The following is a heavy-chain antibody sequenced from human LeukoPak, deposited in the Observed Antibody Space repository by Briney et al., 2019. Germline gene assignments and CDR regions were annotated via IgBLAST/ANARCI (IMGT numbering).Heavy chain of an antibody. CDR1: GFTFDDYA. D-gene: IGHD7-27*01. Sequence: LRLSCAASGFTFDDYAMHWVRQPPGKGLEWIGYIYHSGSTYYNPSLKSRVTISVDTSKNQFSLKLSSVTAADTAVYYCARGGPKLPGSASAPTTFD. V-gene: IGHV4-30-2*01. J-gene: IGHJ5*02. CDR2: IYHSGST. CDR3: ARGGPKLPGSASAPTTFD.